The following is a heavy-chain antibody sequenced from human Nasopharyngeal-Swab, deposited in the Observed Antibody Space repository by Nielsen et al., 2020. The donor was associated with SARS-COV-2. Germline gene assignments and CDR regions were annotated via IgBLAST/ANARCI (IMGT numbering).Heavy chain of an antibody. Sequence: SQTLSLTCAISGDSVFNNRAAWSWIRQSPSRGLEWLGRTYYRSQWNYDYADSVRGRVTVNPDPSRNQVSLHPNSVTPEDTAVYYCARIQQQLPGIVWGQGTMVIVSS. CDR2: TYYRSQWNY. J-gene: IGHJ3*01. CDR3: ARIQQQLPGIV. V-gene: IGHV6-1*01. D-gene: IGHD6-13*01. CDR1: GDSVFNNRAA.